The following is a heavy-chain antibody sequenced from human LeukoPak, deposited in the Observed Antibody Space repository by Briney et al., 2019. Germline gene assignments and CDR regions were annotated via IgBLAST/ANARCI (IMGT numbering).Heavy chain of an antibody. CDR3: ARDSEAVAGNFDY. CDR2: ISSSGSTI. J-gene: IGHJ4*02. V-gene: IGHV3-11*01. D-gene: IGHD6-19*01. Sequence: GGSLRLSCAASGFTFSDYYMSRIRQAPGKGLEWVSYISSSGSTIYYADSVKGRFTISRDNAKNSLYLQMNSLRAEDTAVYYCARDSEAVAGNFDYWGQGTLVTVSS. CDR1: GFTFSDYY.